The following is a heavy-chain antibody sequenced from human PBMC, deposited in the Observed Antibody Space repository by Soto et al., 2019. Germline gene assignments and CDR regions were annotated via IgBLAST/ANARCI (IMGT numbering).Heavy chain of an antibody. Sequence: ETLSLTCTVSGDSIRRSSNFWGWIRQPPGKGLEWIGSIHYSGSTYYNPSLKSRVTISVDTSKNQFSLKLSSVTAADTAVYYCARRQSSSWYGLWGQGTLVTVSS. J-gene: IGHJ4*02. CDR3: ARRQSSSWYGL. CDR2: IHYSGST. CDR1: GDSIRRSSNF. D-gene: IGHD6-13*01. V-gene: IGHV4-39*01.